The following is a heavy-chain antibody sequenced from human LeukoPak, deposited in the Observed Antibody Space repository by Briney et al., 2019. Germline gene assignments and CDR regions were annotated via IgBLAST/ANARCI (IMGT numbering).Heavy chain of an antibody. Sequence: PSGGSLRLSCAASGFTFSSYAMSWVRQAPGKGLEWVSTISSSGGSTYYADSVKGRFTISRDNSKNTLYLQMNSLRAEDTAIYYCAKNGDRGAYCSGGTCYPYYYYYMDVWGKGTTVTISS. J-gene: IGHJ6*03. D-gene: IGHD2-15*01. CDR3: AKNGDRGAYCSGGTCYPYYYYYMDV. V-gene: IGHV3-23*01. CDR1: GFTFSSYA. CDR2: ISSSGGST.